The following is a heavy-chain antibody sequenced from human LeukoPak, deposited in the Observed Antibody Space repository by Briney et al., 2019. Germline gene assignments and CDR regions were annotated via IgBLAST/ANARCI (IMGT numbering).Heavy chain of an antibody. CDR3: VRGVRRVGAASNWFDP. V-gene: IGHV3-74*01. Sequence: PGGSLRLSCAASGFTFNNYWMHWVRQAPGKGPVWVSNIKSDGSGTGYADSVKGRFSISRDNANNRLDLQMNSLRVEDTAVYYCVRGVRRVGAASNWFDPWGQGTLVTVSS. D-gene: IGHD1-26*01. CDR1: GFTFNNYW. J-gene: IGHJ5*02. CDR2: IKSDGSGT.